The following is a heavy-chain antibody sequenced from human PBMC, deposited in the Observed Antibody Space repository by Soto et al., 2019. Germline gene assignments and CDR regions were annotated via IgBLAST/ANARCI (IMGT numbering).Heavy chain of an antibody. Sequence: GGSLRLSCAASGFTFSSYAMSWVRQAPGKGLEWVSAISGSGGSTYYADSVKGRFTISRDNSKNTLYLQMNSLRAEDTALYHCAKGGRCGGGTCYSAFDIWGQGTMVTVSS. CDR1: GFTFSSYA. CDR2: ISGSGGST. V-gene: IGHV3-23*01. D-gene: IGHD2-15*01. CDR3: AKGGRCGGGTCYSAFDI. J-gene: IGHJ3*02.